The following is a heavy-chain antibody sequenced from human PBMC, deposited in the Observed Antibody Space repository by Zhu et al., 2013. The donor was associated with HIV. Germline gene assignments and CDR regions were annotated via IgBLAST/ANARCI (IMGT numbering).Heavy chain of an antibody. D-gene: IGHD3-16*01. Sequence: QVKLVQSGAEVKKPGSSMKVSCMASGGTFSRYAINWVRQAPGQGLEWVGEIIPIFGTPNYAQKFQGRVTITADESTSTAYMELSSLRSEDTAVYYCARRKYVDRAGFFXFWGQGTLVAVSS. J-gene: IGHJ4*02. CDR1: GGTFSRYA. V-gene: IGHV1-69*01. CDR3: ARRKYVDRAGFFXF. CDR2: IIPIFGTP.